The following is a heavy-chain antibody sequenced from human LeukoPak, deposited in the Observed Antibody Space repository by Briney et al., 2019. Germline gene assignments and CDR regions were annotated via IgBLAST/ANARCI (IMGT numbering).Heavy chain of an antibody. CDR2: VYTSGNT. CDR1: GGSISSGSYY. J-gene: IGHJ5*02. V-gene: IGHV4-61*02. Sequence: SETLSLTCTVSGGSISSGSYYWSWIRQPAGKGLEWIGRVYTSGNTNYNPSLKSRVTISVDTSKNQFSLKLSSVTAADTAVYYCARVWGHSWFDPWGQGTLVTVSS. CDR3: ARVWGHSWFDP. D-gene: IGHD3-10*01.